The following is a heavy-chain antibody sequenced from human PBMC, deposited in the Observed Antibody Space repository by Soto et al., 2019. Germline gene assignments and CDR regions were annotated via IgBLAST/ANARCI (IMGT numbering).Heavy chain of an antibody. J-gene: IGHJ6*02. V-gene: IGHV1-2*02. CDR3: ARNMDYYYVRSSGNGHGV. CDR1: GYTFTAYH. Sequence: QVQLVQSGAEVKEPGDSVRVACEGSGYTFTAYHIHWVRQAPGHGLEWMGWINPKFGDTTYAQDFQGRVSMTRDMSISTVYMELSRLTSDDTAIYYCARNMDYYYVRSSGNGHGVWGQGTTVTVFS. CDR2: INPKFGDT. D-gene: IGHD3-10*02.